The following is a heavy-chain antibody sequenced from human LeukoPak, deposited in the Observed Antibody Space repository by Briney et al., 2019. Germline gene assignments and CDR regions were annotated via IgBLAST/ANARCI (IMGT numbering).Heavy chain of an antibody. CDR3: AGGPPTDYYDSSGFYYVFDY. D-gene: IGHD3-22*01. CDR2: INHSGST. Sequence: SETLSLTCAVYGGSFSGYYWSWIRQPPGKGLEWIGEINHSGSTNYNPSLKSRVPISVDTSKNQFSLKLSSVTAADTAVYFCAGGPPTDYYDSSGFYYVFDYWGQGTLVTVSS. J-gene: IGHJ4*02. CDR1: GGSFSGYY. V-gene: IGHV4-34*01.